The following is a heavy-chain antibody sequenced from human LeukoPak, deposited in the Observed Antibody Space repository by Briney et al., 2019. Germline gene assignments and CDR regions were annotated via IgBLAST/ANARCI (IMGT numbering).Heavy chain of an antibody. D-gene: IGHD3-10*01. V-gene: IGHV4-34*01. Sequence: SETLSLTCALYGGSFSGYYWSYTRAPPEEGLVCMREINHSGRTNYNPSLKNPVSISVRTSNSPFSLKLSSVTAAHTAVYDCARDLVASGYGMDVWGQGTTVTVSS. CDR3: ARDLVASGYGMDV. J-gene: IGHJ6*02. CDR2: INHSGRT. CDR1: GGSFSGYY.